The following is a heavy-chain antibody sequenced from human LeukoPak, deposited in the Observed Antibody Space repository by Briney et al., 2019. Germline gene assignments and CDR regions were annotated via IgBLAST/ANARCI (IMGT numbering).Heavy chain of an antibody. Sequence: GGSLRLSCAASGFTFSSYSMNWARQAPGKGLEWVSCSSSSSSYIYYADSVKGRLTISRDNAKNSLYLQMTSLRAEDTAVYYCARDFARIQLWFDYWGQGTLVTVSS. D-gene: IGHD5-18*01. CDR2: SSSSSSYI. CDR3: ARDFARIQLWFDY. CDR1: GFTFSSYS. V-gene: IGHV3-21*01. J-gene: IGHJ4*02.